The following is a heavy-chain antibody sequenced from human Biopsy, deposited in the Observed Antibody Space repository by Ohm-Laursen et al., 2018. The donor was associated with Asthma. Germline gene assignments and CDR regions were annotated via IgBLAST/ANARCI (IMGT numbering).Heavy chain of an antibody. CDR2: IMTVFGTT. CDR1: GGTFSNFA. Sequence: SVKVSCKAPGGTFSNFAISWVRQAPGQGLEWLGGIMTVFGTTNYAQKFQGRVTITADESTSTAYMKVTSLRFEDTAIYYCARCQVGYSSGWSLLLKKIYYSGMDVWGQGTAVTVSS. V-gene: IGHV1-69*13. CDR3: ARCQVGYSSGWSLLLKKIYYSGMDV. D-gene: IGHD6-19*01. J-gene: IGHJ6*02.